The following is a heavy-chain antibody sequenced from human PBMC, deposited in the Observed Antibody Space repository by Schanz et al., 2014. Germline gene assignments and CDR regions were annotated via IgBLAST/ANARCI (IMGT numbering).Heavy chain of an antibody. Sequence: VQLLQFGGGVVQPGRSLRLSCAASGFTFSSYAMHWVRQAPGKGLEWVGRVRNKNNRYTTEYAASVKGRFTISRDDSKNSLYLQMNSLKTEDTAMYYCARRASCSRIGCPFDSWGQGTLVTDSS. CDR1: GFTFSSYA. D-gene: IGHD2-2*01. CDR3: ARRASCSRIGCPFDS. CDR2: VRNKNNRYTT. V-gene: IGHV3-72*01. J-gene: IGHJ4*02.